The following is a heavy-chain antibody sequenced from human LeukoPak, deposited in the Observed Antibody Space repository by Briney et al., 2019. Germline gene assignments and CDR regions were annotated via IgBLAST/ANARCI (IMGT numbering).Heavy chain of an antibody. J-gene: IGHJ4*02. V-gene: IGHV1-3*01. D-gene: IGHD3-22*01. CDR1: GYTFTSYA. CDR2: INAGNGNT. Sequence: ASVKVSCKASGYTFTSYAMHWVRQAPGQRLEWMGWINAGNGNTKYSQKFQGRVTITRDTSASTAYMELRSLRSDDTAVYYCARVTWGYYYDSSGYSYWGQGTLVTVSS. CDR3: ARVTWGYYYDSSGYSY.